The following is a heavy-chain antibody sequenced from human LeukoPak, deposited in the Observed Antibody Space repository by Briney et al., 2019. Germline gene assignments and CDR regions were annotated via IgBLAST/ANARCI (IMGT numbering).Heavy chain of an antibody. Sequence: SSETLSLTCTVSGGSISSYYWSWIRPPAGKGLEWVGRFYSGGSADYNPSLKSRVTIPVDTSKNQISLKLSSVTAADTAVYYCARVYSGYDLPGSLANYYFDYWGQGTLVTVSS. CDR1: GGSISSYY. CDR3: ARVYSGYDLPGSLANYYFDY. J-gene: IGHJ4*02. V-gene: IGHV4-4*07. CDR2: FYSGGSA. D-gene: IGHD5-12*01.